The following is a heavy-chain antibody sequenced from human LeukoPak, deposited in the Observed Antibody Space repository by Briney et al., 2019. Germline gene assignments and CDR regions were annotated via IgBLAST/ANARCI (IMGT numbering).Heavy chain of an antibody. V-gene: IGHV1-46*01. D-gene: IGHD3-10*01. Sequence: GASVKVSCKASGYIFTSYHMHWVRQAPGQGLEWMGIINPSGGSTTYAQKFQGRVTMTRDTSTSTVYMEVSSLRSDDTAVYYCARLPSSASYIVGHWGQGTLVTVSS. CDR2: INPSGGST. CDR1: GYIFTSYH. CDR3: ARLPSSASYIVGH. J-gene: IGHJ4*02.